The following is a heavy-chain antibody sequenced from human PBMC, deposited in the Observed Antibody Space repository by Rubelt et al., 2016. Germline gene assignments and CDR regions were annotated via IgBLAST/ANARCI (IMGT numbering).Heavy chain of an antibody. CDR3: ARDAVAEANWFDP. Sequence: VAVIWYDGSNKYYADSVKGRFTISRDNSKNTLYLQMNSLRAEDTAVYYCARDAVAEANWFDPWGQGTLVTVSS. D-gene: IGHD6-19*01. CDR2: IWYDGSNK. J-gene: IGHJ5*02. V-gene: IGHV3-33*01.